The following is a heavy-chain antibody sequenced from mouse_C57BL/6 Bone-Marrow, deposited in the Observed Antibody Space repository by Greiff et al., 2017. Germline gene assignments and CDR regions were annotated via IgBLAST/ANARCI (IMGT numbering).Heavy chain of an antibody. V-gene: IGHV5-15*01. J-gene: IGHJ3*01. CDR3: ARLSGCAY. Sequence: EVMLLESGGGLVQPGGSLKLSCAASGFTFSDYGMAWVRQAPRKGPEWVAFISNLAYSIYSADNVTGRSTFTRANATKTLNLEMSSLRPEDTALYYCARLSGCAYWGQGTLVTVSA. CDR2: ISNLAYSI. CDR1: GFTFSDYG.